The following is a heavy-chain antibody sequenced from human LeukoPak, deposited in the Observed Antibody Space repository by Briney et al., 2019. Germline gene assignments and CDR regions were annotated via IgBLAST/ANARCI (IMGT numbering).Heavy chain of an antibody. CDR2: INPNSGGT. V-gene: IGHV1-2*02. J-gene: IGHJ4*02. D-gene: IGHD4-17*01. CDR3: ARARPPPFYGDYFDY. CDR1: GYTFTGYY. Sequence: GASVKVSCKASGYTFTGYYMHCVRQAPGQGLEWMGWINPNSGGTNYAQKFQGRVTMTRDTSISTAYMELSRLRSDDTAVYYCARARPPPFYGDYFDYWGQGTLVTVSS.